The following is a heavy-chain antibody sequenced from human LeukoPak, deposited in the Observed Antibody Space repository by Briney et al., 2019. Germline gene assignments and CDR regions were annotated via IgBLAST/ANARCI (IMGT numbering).Heavy chain of an antibody. CDR3: AREGAAGDHDAFDI. J-gene: IGHJ3*02. CDR2: INPNSGGT. V-gene: IGHV1-2*02. CDR1: GYTFTGYY. D-gene: IGHD6-13*01. Sequence: GASVKVSCKASGYTFTGYYMHWVRQAPGQGLEWMGWINPNSGGTNYAQKFQGRVTMTRDTSISTAYMELSRLRSDDTAVYYCAREGAAGDHDAFDIWGQGTMVTVSS.